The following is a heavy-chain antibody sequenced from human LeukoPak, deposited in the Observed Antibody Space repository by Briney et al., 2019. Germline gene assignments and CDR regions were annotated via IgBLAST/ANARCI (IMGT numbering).Heavy chain of an antibody. CDR2: INHSGST. J-gene: IGHJ4*02. CDR1: GESFSGYY. Sequence: SETLSLTCAVYGESFSGYYWSWIRQPPGEGLEWIGEINHSGSTNYNPSLKSRVTISVDTSKNQFSLKLSSVTAADTAVYYCASSRVLELRLFYYFDYWGQGTLVTVSS. D-gene: IGHD1-7*01. V-gene: IGHV4-34*01. CDR3: ASSRVLELRLFYYFDY.